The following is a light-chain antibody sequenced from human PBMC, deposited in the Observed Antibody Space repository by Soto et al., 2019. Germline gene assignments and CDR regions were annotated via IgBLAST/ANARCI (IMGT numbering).Light chain of an antibody. CDR2: EVS. V-gene: IGLV2-14*01. J-gene: IGLJ2*01. CDR3: SSYTSSLLGVV. Sequence: QSALTQPASVSGAPGQSITISCTRTSSDVGGYNYVSWYQQHPGKAPKLMIYEVSNRPSGVSNRFSGSKSGNTASLTISGLQAEDEADYYCSSYTSSLLGVVFGGGTKLTVL. CDR1: SSDVGGYNY.